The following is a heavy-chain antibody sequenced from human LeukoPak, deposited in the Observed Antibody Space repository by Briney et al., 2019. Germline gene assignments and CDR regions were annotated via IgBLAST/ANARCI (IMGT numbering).Heavy chain of an antibody. V-gene: IGHV1-8*03. D-gene: IGHD3-3*01. J-gene: IGHJ3*02. CDR3: ARGRVVDFWSGYNDAFDI. CDR1: GYTFTGYY. CDR2: MNPNSGNT. Sequence: ASVKVSCKASGYTFTGYYMHWVRQAPGQGLEWMGWMNPNSGNTGYAQKFQGRVTITRNTSISTAYMELSSLRSEDTAVYYCARGRVVDFWSGYNDAFDIWGQGTMVTVSS.